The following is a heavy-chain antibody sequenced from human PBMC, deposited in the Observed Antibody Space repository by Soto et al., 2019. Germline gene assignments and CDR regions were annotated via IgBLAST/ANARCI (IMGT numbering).Heavy chain of an antibody. J-gene: IGHJ6*02. CDR3: ATGEGCSSTSCRGPYYYGTDV. Sequence: ASVKVSCKVSGYTLTELSMHWVRQAPGKGLEWMGGFDPEDGETIYAQKFQGRVTMTEDTSTDTAYMELSSLRSEDTAVYYCATGEGCSSTSCRGPYYYGTDVWGQGTTVTVSS. CDR2: FDPEDGET. V-gene: IGHV1-24*01. CDR1: GYTLTELS. D-gene: IGHD2-2*01.